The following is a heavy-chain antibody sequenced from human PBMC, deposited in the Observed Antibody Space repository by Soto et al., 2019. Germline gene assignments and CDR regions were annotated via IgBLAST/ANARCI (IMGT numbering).Heavy chain of an antibody. CDR1: GGTFSSYA. J-gene: IGHJ4*02. CDR2: IIPIFGTA. V-gene: IGHV1-69*13. CDR3: ARDARAGYSYGLAY. D-gene: IGHD5-18*01. Sequence: SVKVSCKASGGTFSSYAISWVRQAPGQGLEWMGGIIPIFGTANYAQKVQGRVTITADESTSTAYMELSSLRSEDTAVYYCARDARAGYSYGLAYSGQGALVTLSS.